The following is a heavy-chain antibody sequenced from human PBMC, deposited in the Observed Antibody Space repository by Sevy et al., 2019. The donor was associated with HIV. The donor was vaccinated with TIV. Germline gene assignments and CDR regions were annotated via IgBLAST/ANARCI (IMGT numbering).Heavy chain of an antibody. CDR2: IIPIFGTA. V-gene: IGHV1-69*13. Sequence: ASVKVSCKASGGTFSSYAISWVRQAPGQGLEWMGGIIPIFGTANYAKKFQGRVTITADESTSTAYMELRSLRSEDTAEYYCARAMGTWIQLWQDPYYYYGMDVWGQGTTVTVSS. CDR3: ARAMGTWIQLWQDPYYYYGMDV. J-gene: IGHJ6*02. D-gene: IGHD5-18*01. CDR1: GGTFSSYA.